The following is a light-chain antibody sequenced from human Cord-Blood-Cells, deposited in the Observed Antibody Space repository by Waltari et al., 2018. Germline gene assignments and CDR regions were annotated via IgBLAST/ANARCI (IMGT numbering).Light chain of an antibody. CDR1: QSVLYSSNNKNY. Sequence: DIVMTQSPDSLAVSLGERATINCKSSQSVLYSSNNKNYLAWYQQKPGQPPKLLIYWASTRESGVPDRFSGSGSGTDFTLTISRLEPEDFAVYYCQQYGSSPFGGGTKVEIK. J-gene: IGKJ4*01. CDR3: QQYGSSP. V-gene: IGKV4-1*01. CDR2: WAS.